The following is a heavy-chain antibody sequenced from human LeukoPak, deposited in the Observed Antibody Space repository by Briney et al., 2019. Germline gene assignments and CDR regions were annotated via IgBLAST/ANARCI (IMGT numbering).Heavy chain of an antibody. CDR1: GFTFSSYW. J-gene: IGHJ4*02. CDR2: INSDGSST. V-gene: IGHV3-74*01. CDR3: ARGYSGTYRFGY. Sequence: GGSLRLSCAASGFTFSSYWMHWVRQAPGKGLVWVSRINSDGSSTSDADSVKGRFTISRDNAKNTLYLQMSSLRAEDTAVYYCARGYSGTYRFGYWGQGTLVTVSS. D-gene: IGHD1-26*01.